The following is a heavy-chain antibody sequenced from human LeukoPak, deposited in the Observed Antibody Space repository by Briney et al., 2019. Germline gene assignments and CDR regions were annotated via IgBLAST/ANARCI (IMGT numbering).Heavy chain of an antibody. D-gene: IGHD7-27*01. CDR1: GGSVSSGNYY. J-gene: IGHJ4*02. Sequence: SETLSLTSTVSGGSVSSGNYYLSWMRQPPGKGLEWIGYIYYSGSTNYSPSLKSRVTISGDTSKNQFSLKLSSVTAADTAVYYCARGWGYFDSWGQGTLVTVSS. V-gene: IGHV4-61*01. CDR2: IYYSGST. CDR3: ARGWGYFDS.